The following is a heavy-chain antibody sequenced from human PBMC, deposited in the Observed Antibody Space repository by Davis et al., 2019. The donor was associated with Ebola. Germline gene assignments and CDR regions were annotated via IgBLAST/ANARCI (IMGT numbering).Heavy chain of an antibody. D-gene: IGHD4-23*01. Sequence: SVKVSCKASGGTFSSYAISWVRQAPGQGLEWMGGIIPIFGTANYAQKFQGRVTITADESTSTAYMELSSLRSEYTAVYYCARDGGRGLYYYYYGMDVWGQGTTVTVSS. CDR1: GGTFSSYA. CDR3: ARDGGRGLYYYYYGMDV. CDR2: IIPIFGTA. V-gene: IGHV1-69*13. J-gene: IGHJ6*02.